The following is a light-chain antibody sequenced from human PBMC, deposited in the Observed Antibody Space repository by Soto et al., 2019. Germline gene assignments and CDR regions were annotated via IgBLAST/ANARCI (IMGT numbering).Light chain of an antibody. J-gene: IGKJ1*01. Sequence: DIQMTQSPSSLSASVGDRVTITCRASQSINSYLNWYQQKQGKAPRLLIFAASSLQSGVPSRFSGRGSGTDFTLTISSLQPEDFATYYCQQSYSTPRAFGQGTKVDIK. CDR1: QSINSY. V-gene: IGKV1-39*01. CDR2: AAS. CDR3: QQSYSTPRA.